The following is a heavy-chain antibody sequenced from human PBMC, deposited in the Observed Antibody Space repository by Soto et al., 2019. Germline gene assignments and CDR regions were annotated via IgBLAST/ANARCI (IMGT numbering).Heavy chain of an antibody. J-gene: IGHJ6*04. CDR1: GYTFTSYA. V-gene: IGHV1-3*01. CDR2: INAGNGNT. D-gene: IGHD2-2*01. CDR3: ARDPLFLGYCISTSCPDDGMDV. Sequence: WASVKVSCKASGYTFTSYAMHWVRQAPGQRLEWMGWINAGNGNTKYSQKFQGRVTITRDTSASTAYMELSSLRSEDTAVYYCARDPLFLGYCISTSCPDDGMDVWGKGTTVTVSS.